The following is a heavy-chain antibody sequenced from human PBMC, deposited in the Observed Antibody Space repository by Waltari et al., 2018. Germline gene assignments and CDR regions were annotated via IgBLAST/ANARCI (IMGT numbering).Heavy chain of an antibody. CDR1: GFTSSTYW. CDR2: IKSDGSSI. V-gene: IGHV3-74*03. D-gene: IGHD3-9*01. J-gene: IGHJ2*01. Sequence: EVQLVESGGGLVQPGGSLRLSCTASGFTSSTYWRNWARQTPGEGPVWVSRIKSDGSSIKYADSVKGRFNISRDNAKNTLYLQITSLRAEDTAVYYCARDSLVHTGDYSWYFDLWGHGTLVTVSA. CDR3: ARDSLVHTGDYSWYFDL.